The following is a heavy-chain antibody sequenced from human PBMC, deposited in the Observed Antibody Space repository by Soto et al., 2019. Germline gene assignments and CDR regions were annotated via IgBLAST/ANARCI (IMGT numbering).Heavy chain of an antibody. V-gene: IGHV3-9*01. Sequence: EVQLVESGGGLVQPGRSLRLSCAASGFTFDDYAMHWVRQAPGKGLEWVSGISWNRGSIGYADSVKGRFTIYRDNAKNSLYLRMNSLRAEDTALYYCAKDGGYYDSSGYYYFDFWGQGTLVTVSS. J-gene: IGHJ4*02. CDR2: ISWNRGSI. D-gene: IGHD3-22*01. CDR3: AKDGGYYDSSGYYYFDF. CDR1: GFTFDDYA.